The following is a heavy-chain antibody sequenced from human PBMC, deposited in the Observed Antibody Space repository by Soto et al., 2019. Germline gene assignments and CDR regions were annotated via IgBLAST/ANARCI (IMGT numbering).Heavy chain of an antibody. CDR3: AKATVGAFDI. Sequence: GGSLRLSCAASGFTFSSYGMHWVRQAPGKGLEWVAVISYDGSNKYYADSVKGRFTISRDNSKNTLYLQMNSLRAEDTAVYYCAKATVGAFDIWGQGTMVTVSS. V-gene: IGHV3-30*18. J-gene: IGHJ3*02. D-gene: IGHD4-17*01. CDR2: ISYDGSNK. CDR1: GFTFSSYG.